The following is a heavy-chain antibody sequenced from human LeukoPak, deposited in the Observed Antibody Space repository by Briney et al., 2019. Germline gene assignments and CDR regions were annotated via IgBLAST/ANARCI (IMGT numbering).Heavy chain of an antibody. CDR3: AKDQGHSSSWYDY. V-gene: IGHV4-59*01. D-gene: IGHD6-13*01. CDR1: GGSISSYY. J-gene: IGHJ4*02. Sequence: SSETLSLTCTVSGGSISSYYWNWIRQPPGKGLEWIGYIYYTGSTNYNPSLKSRVTISLDTSKNQFSLKLSSVTAADTAMYYCAKDQGHSSSWYDYWGQGTLVTVSS. CDR2: IYYTGST.